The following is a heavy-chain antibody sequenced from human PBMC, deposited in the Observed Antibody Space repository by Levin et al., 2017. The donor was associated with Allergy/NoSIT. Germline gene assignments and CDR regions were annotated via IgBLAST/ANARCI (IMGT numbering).Heavy chain of an antibody. J-gene: IGHJ5*02. CDR3: ARGLGLTVTTDWFDP. CDR1: GDSVSSNSAS. V-gene: IGHV6-1*01. Sequence: SETLSLTCAISGDSVSSNSASWNWIRQSPSRGLEWLGRTFYRSKWYTDYAVSVKSRIIINADTSNNQFSLQLNSVTPEDTAVYYCARGLGLTVTTDWFDPWGQGTLVTVSS. CDR2: TFYRSKWYT. D-gene: IGHD4-17*01.